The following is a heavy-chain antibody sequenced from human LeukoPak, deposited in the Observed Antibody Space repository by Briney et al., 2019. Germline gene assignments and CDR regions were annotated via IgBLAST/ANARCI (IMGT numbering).Heavy chain of an antibody. V-gene: IGHV4-34*01. CDR3: ARRPNPANIAARQRAFDF. Sequence: SETLSLTCAVYGGPFSGYFWSWIRQSPGKGLEWIGDIHHSGSTNSNPSLKSRLTMSIDRSKNQFSLKLNPVTAADTAIYYCARRPNPANIAARQRAFDFWGQGTLVTVSS. J-gene: IGHJ3*01. CDR2: IHHSGST. D-gene: IGHD6-6*01. CDR1: GGPFSGYF.